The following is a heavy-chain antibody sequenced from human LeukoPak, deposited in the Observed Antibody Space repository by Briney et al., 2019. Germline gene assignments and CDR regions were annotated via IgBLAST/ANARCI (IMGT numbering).Heavy chain of an antibody. D-gene: IGHD2-2*02. CDR3: AREPGDIVVVPAAIDYYGMDV. Sequence: ASVKVSCKASGYTFTSYDINWVRQATGQGLEWMGWMNPNSGNTGYAQKFQGRVTMTRDTSISTAYMELSRLRSDDTAVYYCAREPGDIVVVPAAIDYYGMDVWGQGTTVTVSS. V-gene: IGHV1-8*01. CDR2: MNPNSGNT. J-gene: IGHJ6*02. CDR1: GYTFTSYD.